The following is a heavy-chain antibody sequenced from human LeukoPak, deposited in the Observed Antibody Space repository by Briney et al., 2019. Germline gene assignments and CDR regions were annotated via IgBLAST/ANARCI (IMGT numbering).Heavy chain of an antibody. J-gene: IGHJ4*02. CDR1: GFTFDDYA. V-gene: IGHV3-9*01. CDR2: ISWNSGSI. Sequence: GGSLRLSCAASGFTFDDYAMHWVRQAPGKGLELVSGISWNSGSIGYADSVKGRFTISRDNAKNSLYLQMNSLRAEGTALYYCAKDRESTIVGAPYFDYWGQGTLVTVSS. D-gene: IGHD1-26*01. CDR3: AKDRESTIVGAPYFDY.